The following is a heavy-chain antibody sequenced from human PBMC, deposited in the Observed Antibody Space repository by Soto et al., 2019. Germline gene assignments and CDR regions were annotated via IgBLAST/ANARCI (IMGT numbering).Heavy chain of an antibody. CDR2: FDPEDGET. CDR1: GYTLTELS. V-gene: IGHV1-24*01. Sequence: ASVKVSCKVSGYTLTELSMHWVRQAPGKGLEWMGGFDPEDGETIYAQKFQGRVTMTEDTSTDTAYMELSSLRSEDTAVYYCATGGCSGGSCVGTTYYYDSSGFGTLGYWGQGTLVTVSS. CDR3: ATGGCSGGSCVGTTYYYDSSGFGTLGY. J-gene: IGHJ4*02. D-gene: IGHD3-22*01.